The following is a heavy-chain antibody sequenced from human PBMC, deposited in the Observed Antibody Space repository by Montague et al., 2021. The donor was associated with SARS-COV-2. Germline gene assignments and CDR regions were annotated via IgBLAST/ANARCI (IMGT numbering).Heavy chain of an antibody. Sequence: SETLSLTCTVSGGSISSSSYYWGWIRQPPGKGLEWIGSIYYSGXTXYXXXXKXRVTISVDTSKNQFSLKLSSVTAADTAVYYRARVGRQQLVRLSGMDVWGQGTTVTVSS. CDR2: IYYSGXT. D-gene: IGHD6-13*01. J-gene: IGHJ6*02. CDR1: GGSISSSSYY. CDR3: ARVGRQQLVRLSGMDV. V-gene: IGHV4-39*07.